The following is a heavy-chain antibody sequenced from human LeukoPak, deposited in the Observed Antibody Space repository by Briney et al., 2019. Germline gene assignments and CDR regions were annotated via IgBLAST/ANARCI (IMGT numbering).Heavy chain of an antibody. CDR2: IYYRGNT. D-gene: IGHD6-13*01. V-gene: IGHV4-39*01. J-gene: IGHJ4*02. CDR1: GGSITDTTYF. CDR3: ARRKVAAEIDY. Sequence: PSETLSLTCSVSGGSITDTTYFWGWIRQPPGKGLEWIGSIYYRGNTYYSPPLKSRVTLFVDTSKNQFSLKLTSVTAADTAIYYCARRKVAAEIDYWGQGTLVTVSS.